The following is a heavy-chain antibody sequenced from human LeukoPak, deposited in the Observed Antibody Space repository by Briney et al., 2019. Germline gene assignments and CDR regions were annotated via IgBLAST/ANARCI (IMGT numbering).Heavy chain of an antibody. CDR1: GFTFSSYG. J-gene: IGHJ5*02. CDR2: ISGSGGST. D-gene: IGHD3-16*02. CDR3: AKDPDMITFGGVIPGSS. Sequence: PGGSLRLSCAASGFTFSSYGMNWVRQAPGKGLEWVSAISGSGGSTYYADSVKGRFTISRDNSKNTLYLQMNSLRAEDTAVYYCAKDPDMITFGGVIPGSSWGQGTLVTVSS. V-gene: IGHV3-23*01.